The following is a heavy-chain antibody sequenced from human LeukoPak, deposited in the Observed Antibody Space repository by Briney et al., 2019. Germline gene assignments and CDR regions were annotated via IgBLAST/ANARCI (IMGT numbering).Heavy chain of an antibody. CDR3: ARGYDTTGYFSY. J-gene: IGHJ4*02. Sequence: ASVKVSCKASGGTFSSYAISWVRQAPGQGLEWMGWIDTNTGNPTYAQGFIGRFVFSLDTSVTTAYLQISSLKTEDTAVYYCARGYDTTGYFSYWGQGTLVTVSS. V-gene: IGHV7-4-1*02. D-gene: IGHD3-22*01. CDR1: GGTFSSYA. CDR2: IDTNTGNP.